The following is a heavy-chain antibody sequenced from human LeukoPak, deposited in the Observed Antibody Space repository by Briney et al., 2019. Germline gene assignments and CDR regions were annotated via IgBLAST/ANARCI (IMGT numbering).Heavy chain of an antibody. D-gene: IGHD3-22*01. V-gene: IGHV3-33*01. CDR3: ARDYYDSSGYPQALDY. J-gene: IGHJ4*02. CDR1: GFTFSSYG. CDR2: IWYDGSNK. Sequence: GGSLRLSCAASGFTFSSYGMHWVRQAPGKGLEWVAVIWYDGSNKYCADSVKGRFTISRDNSKNTLYLQMNSLRAEDTAVYYCARDYYDSSGYPQALDYWGQGTLVTVSS.